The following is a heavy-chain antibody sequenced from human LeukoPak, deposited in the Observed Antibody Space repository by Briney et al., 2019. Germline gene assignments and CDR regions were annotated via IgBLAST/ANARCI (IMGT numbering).Heavy chain of an antibody. Sequence: ASVKVSCKASGYTFTSYYMHWVRQAPGQGLEWMGIINPSGGSTSYAQKFQGRVTMTRDTSTSPVYMELSSLRSEDTAVYYCARDVGHIVVVTARGDAFDIWGQGTMVTVSS. J-gene: IGHJ3*02. CDR3: ARDVGHIVVVTARGDAFDI. CDR1: GYTFTSYY. D-gene: IGHD2-21*02. V-gene: IGHV1-46*01. CDR2: INPSGGST.